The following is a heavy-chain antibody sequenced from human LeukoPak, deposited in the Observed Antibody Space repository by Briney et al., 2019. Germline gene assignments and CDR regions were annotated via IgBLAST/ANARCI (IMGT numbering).Heavy chain of an antibody. CDR2: IYYSGST. V-gene: IGHV4-59*08. CDR1: GGAISSYY. CDR3: ARRSSSDAFDI. Sequence: SETLSLTCTVSGGAISSYYWSWIRQPPGKGLEWIGYIYYSGSTNYNPSLKSRVTISVDTSKSQFSLKVRSVTAADTAVYYCARRSSSDAFDIWGQGTMVTVSS. J-gene: IGHJ3*02. D-gene: IGHD3-10*01.